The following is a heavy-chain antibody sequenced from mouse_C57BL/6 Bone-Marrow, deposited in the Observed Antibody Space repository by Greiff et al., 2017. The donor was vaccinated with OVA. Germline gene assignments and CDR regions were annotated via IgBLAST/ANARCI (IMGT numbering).Heavy chain of an antibody. V-gene: IGHV6-6*01. Sequence: DVKLVESGGGLVQPGGSMKLSCAASGFTFSDAWMDWVRQSPEKGLEWVAEIRNKANNPATYYAVSVKGRFTISRDDSTSSVYLQMNSLRAEDTGVYSCTYITTVVERGYFDVWGTGTTVTVSS. J-gene: IGHJ1*03. D-gene: IGHD1-1*01. CDR1: GFTFSDAW. CDR2: IRNKANNPAT. CDR3: TYITTVVERGYFDV.